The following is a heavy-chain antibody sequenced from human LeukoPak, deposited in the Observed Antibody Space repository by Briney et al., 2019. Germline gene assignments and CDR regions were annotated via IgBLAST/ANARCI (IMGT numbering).Heavy chain of an antibody. D-gene: IGHD4-17*01. CDR1: GGSFSGYY. J-gene: IGHJ4*02. CDR2: ISHSGST. V-gene: IGHV4-34*01. Sequence: KPSETLSLTCAVYGGSFSGYYWSWIRQPPGKGLEWIGEISHSGSTNYNPSLKSRVTISVDTSKNQFSLKLSSVTAADTAVYYCAKRNYGDVDYWGQGTLVTVSS. CDR3: AKRNYGDVDY.